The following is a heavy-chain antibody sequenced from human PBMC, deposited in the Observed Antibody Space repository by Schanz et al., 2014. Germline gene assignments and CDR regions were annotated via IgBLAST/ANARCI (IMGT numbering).Heavy chain of an antibody. CDR3: ARPLGPNYYYYGLDV. J-gene: IGHJ6*02. CDR2: IKPDGSEK. Sequence: EVQLVESGGGLVQPGGSLRLSCAASGFTFSIHYMSWVRQAPGKGLEWVAKIKPDGSEKLYVDSVRGRFAVSRDNVKNLLYLQMNSLRAEDTAVYYCARPLGPNYYYYGLDVWGQGTTVTVSS. CDR1: GFTFSIHY. V-gene: IGHV3-7*01.